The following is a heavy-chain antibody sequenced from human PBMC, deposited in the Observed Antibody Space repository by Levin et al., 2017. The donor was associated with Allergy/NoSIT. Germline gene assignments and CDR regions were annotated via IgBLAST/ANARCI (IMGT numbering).Heavy chain of an antibody. V-gene: IGHV5-51*01. J-gene: IGHJ4*02. CDR3: ARLAYRGYGDYTISKFDY. CDR2: IYPDDSNT. Sequence: KVSCKGFGYTFANYWIGWVRQMPGKGLEWMGIIYPDDSNTRYSPSFQGQVTISADKSISTAYLQWSSLKASDTAMYYCARLAYRGYGDYTISKFDYWGQGTLVTVFS. D-gene: IGHD4-17*01. CDR1: GYTFANYW.